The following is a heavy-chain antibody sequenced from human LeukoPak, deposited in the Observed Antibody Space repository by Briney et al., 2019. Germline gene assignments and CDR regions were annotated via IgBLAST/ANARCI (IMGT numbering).Heavy chain of an antibody. CDR3: ARRRHDYVWGSPIFWFDP. CDR2: IYYSGST. J-gene: IGHJ5*02. V-gene: IGHV4-59*08. CDR1: GGSISSYY. Sequence: SETLSLTCTVSGGSISSYYWSWIRQPPGKGLEWIGYIYYSGSTNYNPSLKSRVTISVDTSKNQFSLKLSSVTAADTAVYYCARRRHDYVWGSPIFWFDPWGQGTLVTVSS. D-gene: IGHD3-16*01.